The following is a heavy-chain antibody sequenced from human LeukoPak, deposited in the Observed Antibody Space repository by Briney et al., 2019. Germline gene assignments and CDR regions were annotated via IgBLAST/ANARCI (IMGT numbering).Heavy chain of an antibody. CDR3: ARDWSYAFDY. J-gene: IGHJ4*02. V-gene: IGHV3-48*02. Sequence: GGSLRLSCAASGFTFSSYSMNWVRLAPGKGLKWVSYISSSSGGIRYADSVKGRFTISRDNAKNSPYLQMNSLRDEDTAVYYCARDWSYAFDYWGQGILVTVSS. CDR2: ISSSSGGI. D-gene: IGHD1-26*01. CDR1: GFTFSSYS.